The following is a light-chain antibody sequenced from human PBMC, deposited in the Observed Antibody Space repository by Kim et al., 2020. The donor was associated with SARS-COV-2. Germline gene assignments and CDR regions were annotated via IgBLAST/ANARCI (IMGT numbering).Light chain of an antibody. CDR3: QQYNSYSWT. V-gene: IGKV1-5*01. Sequence: GDRVNITCRASQSISSWLAWYQQKPGKAPKLLIYDASSLESGDPSRFRGSGSGTEFTLTISSLQPDEFATYYCQQYNSYSWTFGQGTKV. CDR2: DAS. CDR1: QSISSW. J-gene: IGKJ1*01.